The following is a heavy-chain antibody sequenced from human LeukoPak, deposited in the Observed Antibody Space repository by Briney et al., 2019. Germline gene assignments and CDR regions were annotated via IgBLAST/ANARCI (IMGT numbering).Heavy chain of an antibody. CDR3: ARNKKGDRYTYGHDY. CDR2: ISSSSSYI. Sequence: PGGSLRLSCAASGFTFSSYSMNWVRQAPGKGLEWVSSISSSSSYIYYADSVKGRFTISRDNAKNSLYLQMNSLRAKDTAVYYCARNKKGDRYTYGHDYWGQGILVTVSS. J-gene: IGHJ4*02. CDR1: GFTFSSYS. V-gene: IGHV3-21*01. D-gene: IGHD5-18*01.